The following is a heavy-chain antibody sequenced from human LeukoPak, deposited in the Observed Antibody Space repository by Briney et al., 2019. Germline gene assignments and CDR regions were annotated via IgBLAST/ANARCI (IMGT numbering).Heavy chain of an antibody. CDR1: GGTFSSYA. CDR2: IIPIFGTA. Sequence: GASVNVACKASGGTFSSYAISWVRQVPGQGLEWVGGIIPIFGTANYAQKFQGRVTITADESTSTAYMELSSLRSEDTAVYYCARDEEWYGDYERFDYWGQGTLVTVSS. D-gene: IGHD4-17*01. V-gene: IGHV1-69*13. CDR3: ARDEEWYGDYERFDY. J-gene: IGHJ4*02.